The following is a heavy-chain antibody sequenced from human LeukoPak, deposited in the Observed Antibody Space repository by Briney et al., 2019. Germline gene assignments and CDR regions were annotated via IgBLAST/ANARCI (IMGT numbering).Heavy chain of an antibody. J-gene: IGHJ4*02. CDR3: ARDTADSSGYYREDY. Sequence: SETLSLTCTVSGGSISSYYWSWIRQPAGKGLEWIGRIYTSGSTNYNPSLKSRVTMSVDTSKNQFSLKLSSVTAADTAVYHCARDTADSSGYYREDYWGQGTLVTVSS. CDR2: IYTSGST. CDR1: GGSISSYY. V-gene: IGHV4-4*07. D-gene: IGHD3-22*01.